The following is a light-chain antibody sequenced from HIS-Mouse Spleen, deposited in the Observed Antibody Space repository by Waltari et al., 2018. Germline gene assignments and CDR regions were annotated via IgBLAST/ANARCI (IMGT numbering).Light chain of an antibody. CDR1: QSVSSSY. V-gene: IGKV3-20*01. CDR3: QQYGSSSALT. CDR2: GAS. Sequence: EIVLTQSPGTLSLSPGERATLSCRASQSVSSSYLAWYQQNPGQAPRLLIYGASSRATGIPDRFSGSGSGTDFTLTISRLEPEDFAVYYCQQYGSSSALTFGGGTK. J-gene: IGKJ4*01.